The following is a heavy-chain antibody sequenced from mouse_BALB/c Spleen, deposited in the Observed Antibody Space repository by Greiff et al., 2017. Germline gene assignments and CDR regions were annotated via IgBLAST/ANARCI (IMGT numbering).Heavy chain of an antibody. Sequence: EVQLQQSGAELVKPGASVKLSCTASGFNIKDTYMHWVKQRPEQGLEWIGRIDPANGNTKYDPKFQGKATITADTSSNTAYLQLSSLTSEDTAVYYCARDYSLPWFAYWGQGTLVTVSA. J-gene: IGHJ3*01. CDR2: IDPANGNT. D-gene: IGHD2-12*01. CDR1: GFNIKDTY. V-gene: IGHV14-3*02. CDR3: ARDYSLPWFAY.